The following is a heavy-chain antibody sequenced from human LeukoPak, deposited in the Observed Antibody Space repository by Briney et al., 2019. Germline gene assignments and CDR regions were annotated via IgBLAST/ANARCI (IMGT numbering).Heavy chain of an antibody. CDR1: GGSISSGGYY. D-gene: IGHD1-26*01. CDR3: ARDPQSSYDSYYYYGMDV. Sequence: SQTLSLTCTVSGGSISSGGYYWSWIRQHPGKGLEWIGYIYYSGSTYYNPSLKSRVTISVDTSKNQFSLKLSSVTAADTAVYYCARDPQSSYDSYYYYGMDVWAKGPRSPSP. J-gene: IGHJ6*02. V-gene: IGHV4-31*03. CDR2: IYYSGST.